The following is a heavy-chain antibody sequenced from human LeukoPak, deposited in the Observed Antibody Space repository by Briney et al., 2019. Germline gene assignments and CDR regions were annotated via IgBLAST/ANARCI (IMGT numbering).Heavy chain of an antibody. Sequence: GGSLRLSCAASGFTFSDYYMSWIRQAPGKGLEWVSYISSSGSTIYYADSVKGRFTISRDNAKNSLYLQMNSLRAEDTALYYCARDSYSGSRETNFDYWGQGTLVTVSS. J-gene: IGHJ4*02. CDR2: ISSSGSTI. CDR1: GFTFSDYY. D-gene: IGHD1-26*01. CDR3: ARDSYSGSRETNFDY. V-gene: IGHV3-11*01.